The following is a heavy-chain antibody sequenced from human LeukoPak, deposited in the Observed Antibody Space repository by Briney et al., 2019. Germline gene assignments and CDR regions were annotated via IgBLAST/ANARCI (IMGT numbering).Heavy chain of an antibody. CDR3: ARGRVRGVIITPYYYYGMDV. Sequence: SGTLSLACAVSGRAINSCYRVRSVRPTPRAGVEWVWGNYHSGSTNYNPSLKSRVTISVDKSKNQFSLKLSSVTAADTAVYYCARGRVRGVIITPYYYYGMDVWGKGTTVTVSS. V-gene: IGHV4-4*02. D-gene: IGHD3-10*01. J-gene: IGHJ6*04. CDR1: GRAINSCYR. CDR2: NYHSGST.